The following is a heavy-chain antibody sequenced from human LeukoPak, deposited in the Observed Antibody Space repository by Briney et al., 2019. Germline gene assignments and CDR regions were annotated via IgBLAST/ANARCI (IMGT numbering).Heavy chain of an antibody. J-gene: IGHJ4*02. CDR3: ARAYYYDSSGYPFDY. Sequence: ASVKVSCKASGYTFTSYGISWVRQAPGQGLEWMGWTSAYNDNANYAQKLQGRVTMTTDTSTSTAYMELRSLRSDDTAVYYCARAYYYDSSGYPFDYWGQGTLVTVSS. CDR2: TSAYNDNA. D-gene: IGHD3-22*01. V-gene: IGHV1-18*01. CDR1: GYTFTSYG.